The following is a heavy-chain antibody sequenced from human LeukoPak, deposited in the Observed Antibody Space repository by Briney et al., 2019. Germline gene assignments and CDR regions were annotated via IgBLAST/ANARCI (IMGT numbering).Heavy chain of an antibody. CDR3: ARGGAARLHFQN. CDR2: IYHSGST. J-gene: IGHJ1*01. D-gene: IGHD6-6*01. Sequence: SETLSFTCTVSGGSISTYYWNWIRQPPGKGLEWIGYIYHSGSTNYNPSLQSRVTISVDTSKYQFSLNLNSVTAADTAVYYCARGGAARLHFQNWGQGTLVTVSS. V-gene: IGHV4-59*01. CDR1: GGSISTYY.